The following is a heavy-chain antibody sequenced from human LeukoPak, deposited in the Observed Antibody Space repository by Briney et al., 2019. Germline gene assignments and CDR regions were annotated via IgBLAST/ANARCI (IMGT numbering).Heavy chain of an antibody. CDR2: INPNSGGT. J-gene: IGHJ4*02. Sequence: ASVKVSCKASGYTFTGYYMHWVRQAPGQGLEWMGWINPNSGGTNYTQKFQGRVTMTRDTSISTAYMELSRLRSDDTAVYYCASSTMIVVVIGYWGQGTLVTVSS. D-gene: IGHD3-22*01. CDR3: ASSTMIVVVIGY. V-gene: IGHV1-2*02. CDR1: GYTFTGYY.